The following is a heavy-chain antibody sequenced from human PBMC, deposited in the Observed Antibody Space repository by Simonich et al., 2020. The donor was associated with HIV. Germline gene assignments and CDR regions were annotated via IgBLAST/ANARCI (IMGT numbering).Heavy chain of an antibody. D-gene: IGHD2-2*01. J-gene: IGHJ4*02. CDR2: INPNSGRT. CDR1: GYTFTGYY. Sequence: QVQLVQSGAEVKKPGASVKVSCKASGYTFTGYYMHWVRQAPGQGLEWMGRINPNSGRTNTAQKFQGRVTMTRDTSISTAYMELSRLRSDDTAVYYCARVAYYCSSTSCYAYYFDYWGQGTLVTVSS. V-gene: IGHV1-2*06. CDR3: ARVAYYCSSTSCYAYYFDY.